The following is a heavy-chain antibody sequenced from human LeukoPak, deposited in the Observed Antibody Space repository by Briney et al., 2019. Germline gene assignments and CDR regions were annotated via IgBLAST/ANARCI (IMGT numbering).Heavy chain of an antibody. V-gene: IGHV3-74*01. CDR1: GFSLSRYW. Sequence: GGSLRLSCAASGFSLSRYWMHWVRQVPGKGLVSVSHINSDEATTTYADSVKGRFTISADKAKNTLYLQMNSLKAEDTAVYYCARDFIVGVSTLGFDLWGQGAMVTVSS. CDR3: ARDFIVGVSTLGFDL. D-gene: IGHD1-26*01. CDR2: INSDEATT. J-gene: IGHJ3*01.